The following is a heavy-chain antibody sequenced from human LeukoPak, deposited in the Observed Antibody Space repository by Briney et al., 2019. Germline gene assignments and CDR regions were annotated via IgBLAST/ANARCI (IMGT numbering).Heavy chain of an antibody. CDR2: IYYSGST. D-gene: IGHD3-22*01. V-gene: IGHV4-59*01. Sequence: SETLSLTCTVSGGSISSYYWSWIRQPPGKGLEWIGYIYYSGSTNYNPSLKSRVTISVDTSKNQFSLKLSSVTAADTAVYYCARVGSSGYPYYYYYYTDVWGKGTTVTVSS. J-gene: IGHJ6*03. CDR3: ARVGSSGYPYYYYYYTDV. CDR1: GGSISSYY.